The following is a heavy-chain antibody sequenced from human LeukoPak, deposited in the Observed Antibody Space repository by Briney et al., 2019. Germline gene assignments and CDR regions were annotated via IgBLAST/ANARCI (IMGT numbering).Heavy chain of an antibody. V-gene: IGHV4-59*01. J-gene: IGHJ4*02. CDR1: GGSITSYY. CDR2: IYYIGST. Sequence: PSETLSLTCTVSGGSITSYYWSWIRQPPGKGLEWLGYIYYIGSTNYNPSLKSRVTISVDTSKNQFSLKLGSVTAADTAVYYCARLGGYSYYYDSSGYRLGELDYWGQGTLVTVSS. CDR3: ARLGGYSYYYDSSGYRLGELDY. D-gene: IGHD3-22*01.